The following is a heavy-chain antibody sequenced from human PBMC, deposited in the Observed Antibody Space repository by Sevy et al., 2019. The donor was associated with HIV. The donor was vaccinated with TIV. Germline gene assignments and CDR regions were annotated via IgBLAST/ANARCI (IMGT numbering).Heavy chain of an antibody. J-gene: IGHJ5*02. Sequence: GGSLRRSCAASGFTFSSYWMHWVRQAPGKGLVWVSRIKTDGSDTSYADSVKGRFTISRDNTKNTLYLQMNSLRAEDTAVYYCARRPTDQSGSYWFDPWGQGTLVTVSS. V-gene: IGHV3-74*01. CDR1: GFTFSSYW. CDR3: ARRPTDQSGSYWFDP. D-gene: IGHD1-26*01. CDR2: IKTDGSDT.